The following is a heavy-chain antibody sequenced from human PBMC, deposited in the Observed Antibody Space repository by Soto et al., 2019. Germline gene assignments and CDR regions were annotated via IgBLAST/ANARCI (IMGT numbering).Heavy chain of an antibody. CDR1: GFTFSRYW. D-gene: IGHD3-16*01. J-gene: IGHJ6*01. CDR3: ASNYAYAEGYCWYGMDV. Sequence: EVQLVESGGGLVLPGGSLRLSCAASGFTFSRYWMHWVRQAPGKGLVWVSRINSDGSSTHYADSVKGRFTISRENAKNTLYPQLNSLRAEDTAVYYCASNYAYAEGYCWYGMDVWGQGTTVTVSS. CDR2: INSDGSST. V-gene: IGHV3-74*01.